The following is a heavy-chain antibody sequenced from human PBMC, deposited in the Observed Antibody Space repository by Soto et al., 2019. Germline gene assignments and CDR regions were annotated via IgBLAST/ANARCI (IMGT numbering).Heavy chain of an antibody. Sequence: QLQLQESGSGLVKPSQTLSLTCAVSGGSISSGGYSWSWIRQPPGKGLEWIGYIYHSGSTYYNPTLKSRVTVSVDRSKNQFSLKLSSVTAAATAVSYCAGGGSGSYDYWGQGTLVTVSS. D-gene: IGHD3-10*01. CDR2: IYHSGST. CDR1: GGSISSGGYS. V-gene: IGHV4-30-2*01. CDR3: AGGGSGSYDY. J-gene: IGHJ4*02.